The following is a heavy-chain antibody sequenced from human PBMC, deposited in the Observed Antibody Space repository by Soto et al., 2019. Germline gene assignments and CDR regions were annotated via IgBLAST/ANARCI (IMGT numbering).Heavy chain of an antibody. V-gene: IGHV3-53*01. J-gene: IGHJ4*02. CDR3: ARGRDGYNFLYEPT. D-gene: IGHD5-12*01. CDR1: GFTISRNY. CDR2: IYSAGNT. Sequence: GGSLRLSCAASGFTISRNYMSWVRQAPGKGLEWVSVIYSAGNTYYADSVKGRFSISRDNSKNTVYLQMNSLRVEDTAVYYCARGRDGYNFLYEPTWGQGTLVTVSS.